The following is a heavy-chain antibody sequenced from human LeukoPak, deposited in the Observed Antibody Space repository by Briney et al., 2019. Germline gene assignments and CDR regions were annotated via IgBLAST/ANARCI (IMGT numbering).Heavy chain of an antibody. CDR1: GFTFSSYA. Sequence: GGSLRLSCAASGFTFSSYAMSWIRQAPGKGQEWVSYISSSGSTIYYADSVKGRFTISRDNAKNSLYLQMNSLRAEDTAVYYCARDLYYYDSSGYPPFYWGQGTLVTVSS. CDR2: ISSSGSTI. D-gene: IGHD3-22*01. CDR3: ARDLYYYDSSGYPPFY. V-gene: IGHV3-11*01. J-gene: IGHJ4*02.